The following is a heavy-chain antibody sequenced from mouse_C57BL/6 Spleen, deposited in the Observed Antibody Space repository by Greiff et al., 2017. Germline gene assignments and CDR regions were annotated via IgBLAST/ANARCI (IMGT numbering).Heavy chain of an antibody. CDR1: GYTFTSYW. V-gene: IGHV1-61*01. Sequence: QVQLQQPGAELVRPGSSVKLSCKASGYTFTSYWMDWVKQRPGQGLEWIGNIYPSDSETHYNQKFKDKATLTVDKSSSTAYMQLSSLTSEDSAVYYCARELVYYGSSPDYWGQGTTLTVSS. CDR3: ARELVYYGSSPDY. J-gene: IGHJ2*01. D-gene: IGHD1-1*01. CDR2: IYPSDSET.